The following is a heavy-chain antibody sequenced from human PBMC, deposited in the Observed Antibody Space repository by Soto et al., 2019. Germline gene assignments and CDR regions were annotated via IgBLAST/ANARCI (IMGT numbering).Heavy chain of an antibody. V-gene: IGHV1-18*01. J-gene: IGHJ6*04. D-gene: IGHD3-10*01. CDR3: SSVIMVGVCFDPNYYRCRDV. CDR1: GYTFSNYG. CDR2: ISGYNGNT. Sequence: AAVKVSCKTSGYTFSNYGINWVRQAPGQGLEWMGWISGYNGNTNYAQTVQGRVTMTTDTSTGTVYMELRSLKSDDTAIYYCSSVIMVGVCFDPNYYRCRDVWG.